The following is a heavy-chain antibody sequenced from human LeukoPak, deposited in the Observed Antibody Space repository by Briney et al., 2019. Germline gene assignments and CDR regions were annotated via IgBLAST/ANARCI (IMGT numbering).Heavy chain of an antibody. CDR3: TRGSGYYDSSGYHY. CDR1: GFTFSDYA. D-gene: IGHD3-22*01. Sequence: GGSLRLSCTTSGFTFSDYAMSWVRQAPGKGLEWVGFIRSKAYGGTTEYAASVKGRFTISRDDSKTIAYLQMNSLKTEDTAVYYCTRGSGYYDSSGYHYWGQGTLVTVSS. J-gene: IGHJ4*02. CDR2: IRSKAYGGTT. V-gene: IGHV3-49*04.